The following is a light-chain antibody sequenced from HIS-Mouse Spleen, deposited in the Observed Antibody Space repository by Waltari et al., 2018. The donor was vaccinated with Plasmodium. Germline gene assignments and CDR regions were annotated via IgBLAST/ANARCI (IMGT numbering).Light chain of an antibody. Sequence: QSALTQPASVSGSPGQSITISCTGTSSDVGSYNLVSWYQQHPGKAPKLLIYEGSKRPSEVSKRVPGSKTVKTASMTITGLQAEDEADYYCCSYAGSSTDWVFGGGTKLTVL. CDR1: SSDVGSYNL. CDR3: CSYAGSSTDWV. V-gene: IGLV2-23*01. CDR2: EGS. J-gene: IGLJ3*02.